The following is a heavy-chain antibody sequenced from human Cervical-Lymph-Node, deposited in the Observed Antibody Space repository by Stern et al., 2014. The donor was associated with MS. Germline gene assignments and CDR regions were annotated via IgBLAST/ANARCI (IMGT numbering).Heavy chain of an antibody. CDR2: INPNSGGT. Sequence: QVQLVQSGAEARAPGASLKVSCKASGYTFTDYYLHWVRQAPGQGLEWLGWINPNSGGTNYAQYFNGRVTMTRDTTISTVYMELRWLGSDDTAVYYCARGSGTAYDLRGDYWGQGTLVTVSS. CDR1: GYTFTDYY. V-gene: IGHV1-2*02. CDR3: ARGSGTAYDLRGDY. D-gene: IGHD3-3*01. J-gene: IGHJ4*02.